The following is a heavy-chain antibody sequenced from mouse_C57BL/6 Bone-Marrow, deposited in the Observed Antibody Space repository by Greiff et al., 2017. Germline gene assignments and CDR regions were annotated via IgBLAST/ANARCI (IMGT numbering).Heavy chain of an antibody. CDR1: GYTFTSYW. J-gene: IGHJ4*01. CDR3: ERGGVFTTVVHYYAMEY. Sequence: QVQLQQPGAELVKPGASVKLSCKASGYTFTSYWMQWVKQRPGQGLEWIGEIDPSDSYTNYNQKFKGKATLTVDTSSSTAYMQLSSLTSEDAAVYYYERGGVFTTVVHYYAMEYWGQGTSVTVSS. D-gene: IGHD1-1*01. CDR2: IDPSDSYT. V-gene: IGHV1-50*01.